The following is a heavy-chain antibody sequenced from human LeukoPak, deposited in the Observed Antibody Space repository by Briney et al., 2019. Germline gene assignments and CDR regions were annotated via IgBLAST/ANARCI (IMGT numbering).Heavy chain of an antibody. CDR1: GYPFSGSD. CDR3: AKTTGGWPRFFDH. CDR2: VSHEGSSK. D-gene: IGHD6-19*01. Sequence: GGSLRLSCAASGYPFSGSDIHWVRQAPGRGLEWVAFVSHEGSSKFYAESVKGRFGISRDNSKSTTYLQMNGLRADDTAVYYCAKTTGGWPRFFDHWGQGTLVAVSS. V-gene: IGHV3-30*18. J-gene: IGHJ4*02.